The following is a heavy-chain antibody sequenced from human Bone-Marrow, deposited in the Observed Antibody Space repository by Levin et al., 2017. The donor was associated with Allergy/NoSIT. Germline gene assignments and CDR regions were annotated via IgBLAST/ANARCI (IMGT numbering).Heavy chain of an antibody. D-gene: IGHD1-1*01. CDR2: MNPNSENT. J-gene: IGHJ6*02. Sequence: ASVKVSCKASGYSFTSYDINWVRQATGQGLEWMGWMNPNSENTGYAQNFQGRVTMTRDTSIGTAYMELSGLTSDDTAVYYCARSNDRSGNFDSYHVMDAWGQGTTVTVS. V-gene: IGHV1-8*01. CDR1: GYSFTSYD. CDR3: ARSNDRSGNFDSYHVMDA.